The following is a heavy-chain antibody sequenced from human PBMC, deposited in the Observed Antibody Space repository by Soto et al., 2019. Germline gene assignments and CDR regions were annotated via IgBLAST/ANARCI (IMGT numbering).Heavy chain of an antibody. V-gene: IGHV3-48*02. CDR3: ARAQQLVRINSWFDP. CDR2: ISSSSSTI. Sequence: GGSLRLSCAASGFTFSSYSMNWVRQAPGKGLEWVSYISSSSSTIYYADSVKGRFTISRDNAKNSLYLQMNSLRDEDTAVYYCARAQQLVRINSWFDPWGQGTLVTVSS. D-gene: IGHD6-6*01. J-gene: IGHJ5*02. CDR1: GFTFSSYS.